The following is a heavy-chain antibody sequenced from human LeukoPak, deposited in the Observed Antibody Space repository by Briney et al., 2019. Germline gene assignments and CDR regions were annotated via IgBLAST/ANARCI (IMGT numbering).Heavy chain of an antibody. CDR2: ISGSGGST. D-gene: IGHD5-12*01. J-gene: IGHJ6*03. CDR3: AKGGYSGYDDLYYYYYMDV. CDR1: GFTFSNYA. V-gene: IGHV3-23*01. Sequence: TGGSLRLSCVTSGFTFSNYAMSWVRQAPGKGLEWVSAISGSGGSTYYADSVKGRFTISRDNSKNTLYLQMNSLRAEDTAVYYCAKGGYSGYDDLYYYYYMDVWGKGTTVTVSS.